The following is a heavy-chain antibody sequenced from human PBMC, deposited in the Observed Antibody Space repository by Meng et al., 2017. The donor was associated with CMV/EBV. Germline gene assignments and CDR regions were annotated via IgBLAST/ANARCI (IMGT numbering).Heavy chain of an antibody. Sequence: GGSLRLSCAASGFTFSSYEMNWVRQAPGKGLEWVSYISSSGSTIYYADSVQGRFTISRDNSKNSLYLQMNSLRAEDTALYYCAKDNNLHIVVVPAAISHYYYYGMDVWGQGTTVTVSS. D-gene: IGHD2-2*02. CDR2: ISSSGSTI. CDR1: GFTFSSYE. V-gene: IGHV3-48*03. CDR3: AKDNNLHIVVVPAAISHYYYYGMDV. J-gene: IGHJ6*02.